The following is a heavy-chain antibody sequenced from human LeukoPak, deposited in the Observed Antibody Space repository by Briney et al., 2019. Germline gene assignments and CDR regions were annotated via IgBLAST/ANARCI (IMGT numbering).Heavy chain of an antibody. CDR1: GASINSGRDY. CDR3: ARGLGEGLKRHFDC. CDR2: IYSTGTT. V-gene: IGHV4-61*02. J-gene: IGHJ4*02. D-gene: IGHD3-10*01. Sequence: PSQTLSLTCSVSGASINSGRDYWSWIRQPAGKGLEWIGRIYSTGTTVYNPFLESRVTISADTSNNQFSLRLSSVTAADTAVYYCARGLGEGLKRHFDCWGQGTLVTVSS.